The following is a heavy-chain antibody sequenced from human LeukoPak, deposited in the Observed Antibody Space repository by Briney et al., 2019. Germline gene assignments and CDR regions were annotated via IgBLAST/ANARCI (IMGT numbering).Heavy chain of an antibody. V-gene: IGHV3-30*04. CDR3: ARDEGSYDYLWGSYRYNWFDP. CDR1: GFTFNAYA. Sequence: GGSLRLSCSASGFTFNAYAMHWVRQAPGKGLEWVALISYDGSSKYYADSVKGRFTISRDNSKNTLYLQVNSLRSEDTAVCYCARDEGSYDYLWGSYRYNWFDPWGQGTLVTVSS. J-gene: IGHJ5*02. D-gene: IGHD3-16*02. CDR2: ISYDGSSK.